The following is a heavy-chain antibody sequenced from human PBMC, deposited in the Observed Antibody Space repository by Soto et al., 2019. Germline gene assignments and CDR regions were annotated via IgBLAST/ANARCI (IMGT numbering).Heavy chain of an antibody. D-gene: IGHD5-18*01. CDR2: ISGSGGST. CDR1: GFTFSSYA. CDR3: ALRGDGYSYGPGAFDI. Sequence: RRLSCAASGFTFSSYAMSWVRQAPGKGLEWVSAISGSGGSTYYADSVKGRFTISRDNSKNTLYLQMNSLRAEDTAVYYCALRGDGYSYGPGAFDIWGQGTMVTVSS. V-gene: IGHV3-23*01. J-gene: IGHJ3*02.